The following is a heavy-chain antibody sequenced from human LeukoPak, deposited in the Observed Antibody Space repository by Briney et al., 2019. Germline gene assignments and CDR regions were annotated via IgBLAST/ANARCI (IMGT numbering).Heavy chain of an antibody. CDR2: ISYDGSNK. D-gene: IGHD3-3*01. J-gene: IGHJ6*02. Sequence: GGSLRLSCAASGFTFSSYGMHWVRQAPGKGLEWVAVISYDGSNKYYADSVKGRFTISRDNSKNTLYPQMNSLRAEDTAVYYCAKDGRYYDFWSGYYDPYYYHYGMDVWGQGTTVTVSS. V-gene: IGHV3-30*18. CDR3: AKDGRYYDFWSGYYDPYYYHYGMDV. CDR1: GFTFSSYG.